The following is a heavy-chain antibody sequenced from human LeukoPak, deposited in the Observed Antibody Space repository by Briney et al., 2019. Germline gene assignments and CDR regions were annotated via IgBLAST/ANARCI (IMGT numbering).Heavy chain of an antibody. CDR3: AKDQYSYGSIDY. D-gene: IGHD5-18*01. V-gene: IGHV3-23*01. Sequence: GGSLRLSCAASGFTFSSYAMGWVRQAPGKGLEWVSAISGSGGSTYYADSVKGRFTISRDNSKNTLYLQMNSLRAEDTAVYYCAKDQYSYGSIDYWGQGTLVTVSS. J-gene: IGHJ4*02. CDR1: GFTFSSYA. CDR2: ISGSGGST.